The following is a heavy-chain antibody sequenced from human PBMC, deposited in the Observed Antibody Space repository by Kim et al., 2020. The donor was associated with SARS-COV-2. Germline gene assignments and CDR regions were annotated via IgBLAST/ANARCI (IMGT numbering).Heavy chain of an antibody. V-gene: IGHV3-48*02. D-gene: IGHD3-16*01. J-gene: IGHJ3*02. CDR2: I. CDR3: VRCRMGGAFDI. Sequence: IYYADAVRGRFTTSRDNAKYSLRLQRNSLRDVDTAVYFCVRCRMGGAFDIWGQGTLVTVSS.